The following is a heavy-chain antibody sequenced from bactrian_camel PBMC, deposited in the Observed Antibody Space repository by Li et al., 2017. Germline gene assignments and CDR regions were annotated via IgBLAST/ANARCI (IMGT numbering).Heavy chain of an antibody. D-gene: IGHD5*01. Sequence: HVQLVESGGGSVQAGGSLRLSCVASGIDFTTACLAWFRQRPGKEREGVARINTNSGYADYPSSVKGRFTISRDNAKNTLYLQMNSLKPEDTAMYYCAASSYMGYGYGCSRDLFAYWGQGTQVTVS. CDR1: GIDFTTAC. J-gene: IGHJ6*01. V-gene: IGHV3S6*01. CDR2: INTNSGYA. CDR3: AASSYMGYGYGCSRDLFAY.